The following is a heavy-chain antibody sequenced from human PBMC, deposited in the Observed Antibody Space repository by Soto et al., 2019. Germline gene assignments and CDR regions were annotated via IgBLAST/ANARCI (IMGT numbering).Heavy chain of an antibody. V-gene: IGHV3-48*03. CDR1: VFTFSIYE. Sequence: PGGSLRLPCAASVFTFSIYEMNWVRQAPGKGLELVSYISSSGSTIYYADSVKGRFTISRDSAKNSLYLQMNSLRAEDTAVYYCARGQLRYFDWLSRTDYYYYGMDVWGQGTTVTVSS. CDR3: ARGQLRYFDWLSRTDYYYYGMDV. D-gene: IGHD3-9*01. J-gene: IGHJ6*02. CDR2: ISSSGSTI.